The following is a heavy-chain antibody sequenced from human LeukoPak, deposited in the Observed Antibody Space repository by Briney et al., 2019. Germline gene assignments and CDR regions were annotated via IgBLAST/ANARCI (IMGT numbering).Heavy chain of an antibody. CDR2: INHSGST. CDR1: GGSFSGYY. V-gene: IGHV4-34*01. D-gene: IGHD1-1*01. J-gene: IGHJ6*03. CDR3: ASRPRTTAPGYYYYMDV. Sequence: ASETLSLTCAVYGGSFSGYYWSWIRQPPGQGLEWIREINHSGSTNYNPSLKSRVTISVDTSKNQFSLKLSSVTAADTAVYYCASRPRTTAPGYYYYMDVWGKGTTVTVSS.